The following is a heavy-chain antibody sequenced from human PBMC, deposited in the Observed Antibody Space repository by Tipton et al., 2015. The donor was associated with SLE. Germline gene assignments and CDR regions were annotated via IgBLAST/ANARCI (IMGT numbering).Heavy chain of an antibody. V-gene: IGHV4-39*07. CDR3: ARDRLLEWSYAFDI. J-gene: IGHJ3*02. Sequence: TLSLTCTVSGGSISSSSYYWGWIRQPPGKGLEWIGSIYYSGSTYYNPSLKSRVTISVDTSKNQFSLKLSSVTAADTAVYYCARDRLLEWSYAFDIWGQGTMVTVSS. CDR1: GGSISSSSYY. D-gene: IGHD3-3*01. CDR2: IYYSGST.